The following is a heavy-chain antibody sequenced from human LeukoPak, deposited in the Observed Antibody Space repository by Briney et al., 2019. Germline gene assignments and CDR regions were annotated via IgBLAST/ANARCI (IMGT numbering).Heavy chain of an antibody. CDR3: AVEDAARSPGRTVNI. CDR1: GGSFSGYY. J-gene: IGHJ3*02. V-gene: IGHV4-34*01. Sequence: PSETLSLTCAVYGGSFSGYYWSWIRQPPGKGLEWIGELNHSGSTNYNPSLKSRVTISVDTSKNQFSLKLSSVTAADTAVYYCAVEDAARSPGRTVNIWGQETMVTVSS. D-gene: IGHD6-6*01. CDR2: LNHSGST.